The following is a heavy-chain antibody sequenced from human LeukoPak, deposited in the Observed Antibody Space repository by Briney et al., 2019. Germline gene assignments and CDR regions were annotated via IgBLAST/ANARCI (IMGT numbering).Heavy chain of an antibody. CDR2: MALSGGPT. CDR1: GFTFSAYA. D-gene: IGHD1-26*01. Sequence: PGGSLRLSCAASGFTFSAYAMAWVRRAPGRGLEWVSTMALSGGPTHYADSVKGRFTISRDTSKNILFLQMNTLRAEDTAIYYCAKDRTVGASYWYFDLWGRGTLVTVSS. CDR3: AKDRTVGASYWYFDL. J-gene: IGHJ2*01. V-gene: IGHV3-23*01.